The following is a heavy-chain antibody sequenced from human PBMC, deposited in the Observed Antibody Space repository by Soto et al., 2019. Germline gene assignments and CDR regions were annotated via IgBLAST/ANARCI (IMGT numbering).Heavy chain of an antibody. CDR1: GFSLTTGKMG. V-gene: IGHV2-26*01. CDR2: IFSDNER. Sequence: QVTLKASGPALVKPTETLTLTCTVSGFSLTTGKMGVSWIRQPPGKALEWLAHIFSDNERSYSTSLQGRLTISKDTSGSQVVLSMTNVDPVDTATYYCARMKVDSYQFYYAMDVLGQGTTVTVSS. CDR3: ARMKVDSYQFYYAMDV. D-gene: IGHD3-9*01. J-gene: IGHJ6*02.